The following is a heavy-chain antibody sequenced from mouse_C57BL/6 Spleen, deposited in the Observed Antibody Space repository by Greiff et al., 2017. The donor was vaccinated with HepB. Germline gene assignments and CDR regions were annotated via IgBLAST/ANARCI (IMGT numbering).Heavy chain of an antibody. CDR2: ISSGSSTI. V-gene: IGHV5-17*01. Sequence: EVQLQESGGGLVKPGGSLKLSCAASGFTFSDYGMHWVRQAPEKGLEWVAYISSGSSTIYYADTVKGRFTISRDNAKNTLFLQMTSLRSEDTAMYYCARYYGSSSYYAMDYWGQGTSVTVSS. D-gene: IGHD1-1*01. J-gene: IGHJ4*01. CDR1: GFTFSDYG. CDR3: ARYYGSSSYYAMDY.